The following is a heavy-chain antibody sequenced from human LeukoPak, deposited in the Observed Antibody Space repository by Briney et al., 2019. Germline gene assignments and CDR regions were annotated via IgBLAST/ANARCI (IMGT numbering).Heavy chain of an antibody. CDR1: GLTFSSHA. CDR2: ISDSGDTT. CDR3: AKVGWTSSDPSHY. V-gene: IGHV3-23*01. J-gene: IGHJ4*02. Sequence: GGSLRLSCAASGLTFSSHAMSWVRQAPGKGLEWVSVISDSGDTTYYADSAKGRFTISRDNSKNTLCLQMNSLRAEDTAVYYCAKVGWTSSDPSHYWGQGTLVTVSS. D-gene: IGHD2-2*01.